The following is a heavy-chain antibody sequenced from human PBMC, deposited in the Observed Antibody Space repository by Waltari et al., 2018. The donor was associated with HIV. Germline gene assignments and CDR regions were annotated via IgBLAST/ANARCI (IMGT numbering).Heavy chain of an antibody. CDR1: GFTFSRFW. V-gene: IGHV3-7*01. D-gene: IGHD3-10*01. J-gene: IGHJ4*02. CDR2: IKQDGSEK. Sequence: EVQLVESGGGLVQPGGSLRLSCAASGFTFSRFWMSWVSQAPGKGLEWVANIKQDGSEKYYVDSVKGRFTISRDNAKNSLYLQMNSLRAEDTAVYYCAREGGRYGSGNYWGQGTLVTVSS. CDR3: AREGGRYGSGNY.